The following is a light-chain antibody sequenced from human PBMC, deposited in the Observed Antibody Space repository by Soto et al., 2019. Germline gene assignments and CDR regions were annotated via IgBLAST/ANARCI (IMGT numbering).Light chain of an antibody. CDR1: QTLSSNS. J-gene: IGKJ4*01. V-gene: IGKV3-20*01. CDR2: GAS. Sequence: EIVLTQSPGTLSLSPGERATLSCRASQTLSSNSLAWYQQRPGQTPRVLVYGASNRATGIPDKFSGSGSGADFTLTISRLEPEDFEVYFCQKYASLNITLGGGTKVDIK. CDR3: QKYASLNIT.